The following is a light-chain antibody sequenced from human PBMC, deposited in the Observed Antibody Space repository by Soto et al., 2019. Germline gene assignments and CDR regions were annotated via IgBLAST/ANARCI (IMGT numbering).Light chain of an antibody. Sequence: EIVLTQSPGTLSLSPGERATLSCRASQSVTNSYLAWYQQKPGQAPRLLIYGASRRATGIPDSFSGSGSGADFTLTISRLEPEDFAVYYCQQYGSSPLTFGGGTKVEIK. V-gene: IGKV3-20*01. CDR2: GAS. CDR1: QSVTNSY. J-gene: IGKJ4*01. CDR3: QQYGSSPLT.